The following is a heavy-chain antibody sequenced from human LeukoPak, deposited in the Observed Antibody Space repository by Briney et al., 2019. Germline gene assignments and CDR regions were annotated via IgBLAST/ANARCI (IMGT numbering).Heavy chain of an antibody. J-gene: IGHJ4*02. CDR1: GYSFNSYW. CDR2: IYPGDSDT. Sequence: GESLKISCKGSGYSFNSYWIAWVCQMPGKGLEWMGIIYPGDSDTRYSPSFQGQVTISADKSISTAYLQWSSLEASDTAMYYCARRVRTSSSIDYWGQGTLVTISS. V-gene: IGHV5-51*01. CDR3: ARRVRTSSSIDY.